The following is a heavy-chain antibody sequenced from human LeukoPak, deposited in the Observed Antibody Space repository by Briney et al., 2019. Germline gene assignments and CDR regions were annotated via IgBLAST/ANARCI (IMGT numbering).Heavy chain of an antibody. J-gene: IGHJ3*02. Sequence: PSETLSLTCTVSGGSISSSSYYWGWIRQPPGKGLEWIGYIYYSGSTYYNPSLKSRVTISVDTSKNQFSLKLSSVTAADTAVYYCARDTNWEAFDIWGQGTMVTVSS. CDR3: ARDTNWEAFDI. CDR2: IYYSGST. V-gene: IGHV4-30-4*08. CDR1: GGSISSSSYY. D-gene: IGHD7-27*01.